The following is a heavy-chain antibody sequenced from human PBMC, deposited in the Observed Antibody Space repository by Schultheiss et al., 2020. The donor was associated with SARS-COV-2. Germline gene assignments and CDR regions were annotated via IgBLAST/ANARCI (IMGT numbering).Heavy chain of an antibody. D-gene: IGHD3-3*01. Sequence: GGSLRLSCSASGFTFSSYAMHWVRQAPGKGLEWVSYISSSSSYTNYADSVKGRFTISRDNSKNTLYLQMNSLRAEDTAVYYCARDDYGTIFGVVTHNWFDPWGQGTLVTVSS. CDR3: ARDDYGTIFGVVTHNWFDP. J-gene: IGHJ5*02. CDR2: ISSSSSYT. CDR1: GFTFSSYA. V-gene: IGHV3-21*05.